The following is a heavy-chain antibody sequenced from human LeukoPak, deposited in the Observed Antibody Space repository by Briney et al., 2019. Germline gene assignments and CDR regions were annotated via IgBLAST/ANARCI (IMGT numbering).Heavy chain of an antibody. J-gene: IGHJ4*02. Sequence: SETLSLTCTVSGYSISSGYYWGWIRQPPGKGLEWIGSIYHSGSTYYNPSLKSRVTISVDTSKNQFSLKLSSVTAADTAVYYCAREDGEQQLVFDYWGQGTLVTVSS. V-gene: IGHV4-38-2*02. D-gene: IGHD6-13*01. CDR1: GYSISSGYY. CDR3: AREDGEQQLVFDY. CDR2: IYHSGST.